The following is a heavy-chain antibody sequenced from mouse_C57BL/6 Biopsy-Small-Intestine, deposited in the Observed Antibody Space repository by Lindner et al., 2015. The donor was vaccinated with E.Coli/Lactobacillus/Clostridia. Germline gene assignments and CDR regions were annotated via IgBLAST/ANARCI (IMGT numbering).Heavy chain of an antibody. Sequence: VQLQESGGDLVKPGGSLKLSCAASGFTFSSYGMSWVRQTPDKRLEWVATISSGGSYTYYPDSVKGRFTISGDNAKNTLYLQMSSLKSGDTAMYYCARHEDYDYWGQGTTLTVSS. CDR2: ISSGGSYT. CDR1: GFTFSSYG. CDR3: ARHEDYDY. J-gene: IGHJ2*01. D-gene: IGHD2-13*01. V-gene: IGHV5-6*01.